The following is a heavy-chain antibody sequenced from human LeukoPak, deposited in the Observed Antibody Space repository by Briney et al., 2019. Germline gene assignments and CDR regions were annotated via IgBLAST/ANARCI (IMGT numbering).Heavy chain of an antibody. CDR2: IIPIFGTA. D-gene: IGHD3/OR15-3a*01. V-gene: IGHV1-69*06. CDR1: GGTFSSYA. CDR3: ATRVIVGKQAAKDYYYYMDV. Sequence: GASVKVSCKASGGTFSSYAISWVRQAPGQGLEWMGGIIPIFGTANYAQKFQGRVTITADKSTSTAYMELSSLRSEDTAVYYCATRVIVGKQAAKDYYYYMDVWGKGTTVTVSS. J-gene: IGHJ6*03.